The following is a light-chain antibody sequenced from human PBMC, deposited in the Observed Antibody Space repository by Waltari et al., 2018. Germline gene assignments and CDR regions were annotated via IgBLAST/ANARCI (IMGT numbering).Light chain of an antibody. J-gene: IGKJ1*01. V-gene: IGKV1-39*01. CDR3: QQSYTSPWT. CDR1: QIICTF. Sequence: DIQMPQSPSALSASLGVRVSITCRASQIICTFLNWYQLKPAKAPKLLIFDASSLQSGVPSRFSGSGSGREFTITISSLQSEDFATYFCQQSYTSPWTFGQGTKVEIK. CDR2: DAS.